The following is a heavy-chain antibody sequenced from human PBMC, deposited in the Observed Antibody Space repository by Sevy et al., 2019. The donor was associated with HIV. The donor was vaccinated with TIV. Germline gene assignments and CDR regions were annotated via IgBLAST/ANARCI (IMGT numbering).Heavy chain of an antibody. CDR3: ARDSEGQLFWSGYFTPYYFDY. Sequence: GGSLRLSCAASGFTFSSYSMNWVRQAPGKGLEWVSSISSSSSYIYYADSVKGRFTISRDNAKNSLYLQMNSLRAEDTAVYYCARDSEGQLFWSGYFTPYYFDYWGQGTLVTVSS. CDR1: GFTFSSYS. V-gene: IGHV3-21*01. J-gene: IGHJ4*02. D-gene: IGHD3-3*02. CDR2: ISSSSSYI.